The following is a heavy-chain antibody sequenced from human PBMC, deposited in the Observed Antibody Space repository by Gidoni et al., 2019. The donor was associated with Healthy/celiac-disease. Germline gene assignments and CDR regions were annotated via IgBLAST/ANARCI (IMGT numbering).Heavy chain of an antibody. CDR3: ARHLIKAVAGTGEIDY. CDR1: GGSISSSSYY. CDR2: IYYSGST. Sequence: QLQLQESGPGLVKPSETLSLTCTVSGGSISSSSYYWGWIRQPPGKGLEWIGSIYYSGSTYYNPSLKSRVTISVDTSKNQFSLKLSSVTAADTAVYYCARHLIKAVAGTGEIDYWGQGTLVTVSS. V-gene: IGHV4-39*01. D-gene: IGHD6-19*01. J-gene: IGHJ4*02.